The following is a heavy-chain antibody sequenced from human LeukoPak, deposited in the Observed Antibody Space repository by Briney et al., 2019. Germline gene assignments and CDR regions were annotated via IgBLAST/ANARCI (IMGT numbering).Heavy chain of an antibody. CDR3: ARDGGVPAAMWRIFDY. CDR1: GYTFTSYG. J-gene: IGHJ4*02. CDR2: ISAYNGNT. D-gene: IGHD2-2*01. Sequence: GASVKVSCKASGYTFTSYGISWVRQAPGQGLEWVGWISAYNGNTNYAQKLQGRVTMTTDTSTSTAYMELRSLRSDDTAVYYCARDGGVPAAMWRIFDYWGQGTLVTVSS. V-gene: IGHV1-18*01.